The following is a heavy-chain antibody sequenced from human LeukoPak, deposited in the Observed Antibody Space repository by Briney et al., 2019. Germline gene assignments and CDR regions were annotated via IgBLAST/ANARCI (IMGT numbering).Heavy chain of an antibody. CDR1: GGSFSGYY. V-gene: IGHV4-34*01. CDR3: ARTRGWHKRVLDY. J-gene: IGHJ4*02. CDR2: INHSGST. Sequence: SETLSLTCAVYGGSFSGYYWSWIRQPPGKGLEWIGEINHSGSTNCNPSLKSRVTISVDTSKNQFSLKLSSVTAADTAVYYCARTRGWHKRVLDYWGQGTLVTVSS. D-gene: IGHD6-19*01.